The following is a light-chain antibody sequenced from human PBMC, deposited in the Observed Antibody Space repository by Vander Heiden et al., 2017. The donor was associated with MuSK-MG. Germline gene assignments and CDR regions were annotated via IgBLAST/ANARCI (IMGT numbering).Light chain of an antibody. J-gene: IGKJ4*01. V-gene: IGKV3-15*01. Sequence: ELLMTQSPATLSVSPGERATLSCRASQSVRSNLAWYQQKPGQAPRLLIYGTSTRATGIPARFSGSGSGTEFTLTISNLQSEDFAVYYCQQDYSWPLTFGGGSKVEIK. CDR1: QSVRSN. CDR2: GTS. CDR3: QQDYSWPLT.